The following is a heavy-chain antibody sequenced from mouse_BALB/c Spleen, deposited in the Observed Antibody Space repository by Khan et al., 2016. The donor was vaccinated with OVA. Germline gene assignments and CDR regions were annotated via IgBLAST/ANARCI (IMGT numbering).Heavy chain of an antibody. J-gene: IGHJ4*01. CDR1: GHTFTKYG. V-gene: IGHV9-3-1*01. Sequence: QIQLVQSGPELKKPGETVKISCKASGHTFTKYGMNWVKQAPGEGLKWMGWIKTYTGDPTYADDFKGRFAFSLDTSSSTAYMQINNLKNEDTAAYFCARRPCYSYVMDNWGQGTSVTVSA. CDR3: ARRPCYSYVMDN. CDR2: IKTYTGDP.